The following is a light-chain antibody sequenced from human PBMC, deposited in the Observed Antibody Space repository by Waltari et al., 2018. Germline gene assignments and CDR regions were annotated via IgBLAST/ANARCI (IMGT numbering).Light chain of an antibody. CDR2: DTS. J-gene: IGKJ1*01. CDR1: QSVDSRH. V-gene: IGKV3-20*01. Sequence: EIVLTQSPGTLSLSPGERATLSCRASQSVDSRHLAWYQQKPGQAPRLLIYDTSSRATGIPDRFRGSGSGADFTLTISRLEPEDFAVYFCQQYHTPLTFGQGTKVEIK. CDR3: QQYHTPLT.